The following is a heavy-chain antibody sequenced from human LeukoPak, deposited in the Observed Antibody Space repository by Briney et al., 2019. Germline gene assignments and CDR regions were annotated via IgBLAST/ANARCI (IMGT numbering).Heavy chain of an antibody. V-gene: IGHV1-46*01. CDR3: ARGRYSGSYLYYYYYYYMDV. Sequence: ASVKVSCKASGYTFTSYYMHWVRQAPGQGLEWMGIINPSGGSTSYAQKFQGRVTITRNTSISTAYMELSSLRSEDTAVYYCARGRYSGSYLYYYYYYYMDVWGKGTTVTVSS. CDR1: GYTFTSYY. CDR2: INPSGGST. D-gene: IGHD1-26*01. J-gene: IGHJ6*03.